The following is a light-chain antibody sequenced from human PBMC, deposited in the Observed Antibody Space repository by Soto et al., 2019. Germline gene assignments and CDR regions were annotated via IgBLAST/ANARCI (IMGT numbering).Light chain of an antibody. CDR1: QNVISN. V-gene: IGKV3-15*01. Sequence: DIMMSQSPAPLSTPPGEXATLSCRASQNVISNLAWYQQRPGQAPRLLIYDASTRATGIPVRFSGSGSGTEFTLTISSLQPEDFATYYCQQLNSYPLTFGGGTKVDIK. CDR3: QQLNSYPLT. J-gene: IGKJ4*01. CDR2: DAS.